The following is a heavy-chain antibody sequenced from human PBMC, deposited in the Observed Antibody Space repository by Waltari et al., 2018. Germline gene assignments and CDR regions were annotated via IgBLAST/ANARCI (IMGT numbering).Heavy chain of an antibody. D-gene: IGHD3-3*01. V-gene: IGHV4-59*01. CDR3: ARAQDGYDFWSGYVEHYMDV. J-gene: IGHJ6*03. Sequence: VQLQESGPGLVKPSETLSLPCTVSGGSLSSYYWSWIRQPPGKALGGIGYIYYSGNTNYNPSLKSRVTIAVDTSKNQFSLKLSSVTAADTAVYYCARAQDGYDFWSGYVEHYMDVWGKGTTVTVSS. CDR1: GGSLSSYY. CDR2: IYYSGNT.